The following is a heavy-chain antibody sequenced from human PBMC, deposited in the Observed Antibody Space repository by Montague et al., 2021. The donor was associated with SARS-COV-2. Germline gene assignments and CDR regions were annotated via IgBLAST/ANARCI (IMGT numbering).Heavy chain of an antibody. V-gene: IGHV4-61*01. D-gene: IGHD2/OR15-2a*01. J-gene: IGHJ6*02. CDR1: GGSVSSGSYY. CDR2: INYSGST. Sequence: SETLSLTCTVSGGSVSSGSYYWSWIRQPPGKRLEWVGYINYSGSTNYNPSLKSRVTISVDMSRNQFSLKLLSVTAADTAIYSCARPGRAPFHYAMDVWGQGTTVTVSS. CDR3: ARPGRAPFHYAMDV.